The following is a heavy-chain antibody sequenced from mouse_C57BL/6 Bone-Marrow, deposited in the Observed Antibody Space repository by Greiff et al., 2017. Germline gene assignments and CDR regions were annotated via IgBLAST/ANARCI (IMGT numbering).Heavy chain of an antibody. Sequence: QVQLQQSGAELAKPGASVKLSCTASGYTFTSYWMPWVKQRPGQGLEWIGYINPSSGYTKYNQKFKDKATLTADKSSSTAYMQLSSLTYEDSAVYYCGRSGDYDGAWCAYWGQGTLVTVSA. CDR3: GRSGDYDGAWCAY. CDR2: INPSSGYT. V-gene: IGHV1-7*01. J-gene: IGHJ3*01. CDR1: GYTFTSYW. D-gene: IGHD2-4*01.